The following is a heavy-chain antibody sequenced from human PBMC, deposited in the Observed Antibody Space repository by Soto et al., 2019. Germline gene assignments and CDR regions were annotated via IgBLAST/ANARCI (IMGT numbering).Heavy chain of an antibody. CDR1: GGSISSSSYY. CDR3: ARGSYYSGWV. CDR2: IYYSGST. Sequence: PSETLSLTCTVSGGSISSSSYYWGWIRQPPGKGLEWIGSIYYSGSTYYNPSLKSRVTISVDTSKNQFSLKLSSVTAADTAVYYCARGSYYSGWVWGQGTLVTVSS. J-gene: IGHJ4*02. D-gene: IGHD6-19*01. V-gene: IGHV4-39*01.